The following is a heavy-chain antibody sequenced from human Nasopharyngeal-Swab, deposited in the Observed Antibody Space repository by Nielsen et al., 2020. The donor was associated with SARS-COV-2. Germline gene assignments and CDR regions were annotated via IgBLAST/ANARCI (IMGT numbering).Heavy chain of an antibody. CDR3: ARESPYGDYLGWFDP. D-gene: IGHD4-17*01. Sequence: SVKVSCKASEGTFSSYAISWVRQAPGQGLEWMGRIIPILGIANYAQKFQGRVTITADKSTSTAYMELSSLRSEDTAVYYCARESPYGDYLGWFDPWGQGTLVTVSS. V-gene: IGHV1-69*04. CDR1: EGTFSSYA. CDR2: IIPILGIA. J-gene: IGHJ5*02.